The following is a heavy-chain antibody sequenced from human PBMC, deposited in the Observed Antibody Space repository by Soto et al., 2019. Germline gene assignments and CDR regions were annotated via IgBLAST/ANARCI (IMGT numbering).Heavy chain of an antibody. CDR3: ARERIAAAGTRGTDWFDP. CDR1: GGSISSGGYY. Sequence: SETLSLTCTVSGGSISSGGYYWSWIRQHPGKGLEWIGYIYYSGSTYYNPSLKSRVTISVDTSKNQFSLKLSSVTAADTAVYYCARERIAAAGTRGTDWFDPWGQGTLVTVSS. D-gene: IGHD6-13*01. V-gene: IGHV4-31*03. CDR2: IYYSGST. J-gene: IGHJ5*02.